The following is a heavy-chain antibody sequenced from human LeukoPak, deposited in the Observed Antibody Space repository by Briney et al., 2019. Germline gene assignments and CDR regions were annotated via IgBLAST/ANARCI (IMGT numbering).Heavy chain of an antibody. CDR1: GFTFDDYA. D-gene: IGHD6-13*01. Sequence: GGSLRLSCAASGFTFDDYATHWVRQAPGKGLEWVSLISWDGGSTYYADSVKGRFTISRDNSKNSLYLQMNSLRAEDTALYYCAKGTSSWHEFDYWGQGTLVTVSS. CDR3: AKGTSSWHEFDY. J-gene: IGHJ4*02. CDR2: ISWDGGST. V-gene: IGHV3-43D*03.